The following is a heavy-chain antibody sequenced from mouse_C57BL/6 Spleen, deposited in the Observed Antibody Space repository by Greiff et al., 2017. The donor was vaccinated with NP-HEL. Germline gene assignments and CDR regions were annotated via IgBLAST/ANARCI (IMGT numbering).Heavy chain of an antibody. CDR3: ARWENYYGDFDY. V-gene: IGHV1-82*01. CDR2: IYPGDGDT. D-gene: IGHD1-1*01. CDR1: GYAFSSSW. J-gene: IGHJ2*01. Sequence: QVQLQQSGPELVKPGASVKISCKASGYAFSSSWMNWVKQRPGKGLEWIGRIYPGDGDTNYNGKFKGKATLTADKSSSTAYMQLSSLTSEDSAVYFCARWENYYGDFDYWGQGTTLTVSS.